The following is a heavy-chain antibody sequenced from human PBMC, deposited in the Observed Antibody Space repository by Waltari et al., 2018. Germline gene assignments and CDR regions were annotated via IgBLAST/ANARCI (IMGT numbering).Heavy chain of an antibody. CDR1: GGSITSHRHY. CDR2: ISYTGAT. D-gene: IGHD5-12*01. V-gene: IGHV4-39*01. CDR3: ATYIGASVGTAAFDV. Sequence: QLQLQESGPGLVKPSETLSLTCAVSGGSITSHRHYWGWIRQPPGQGLEWIGTISYTGATYSSPSLKSRVTISRDTSKNQLSLTLGSVTAADTALYYCATYIGASVGTAAFDVWGQGTMVTVSS. J-gene: IGHJ3*01.